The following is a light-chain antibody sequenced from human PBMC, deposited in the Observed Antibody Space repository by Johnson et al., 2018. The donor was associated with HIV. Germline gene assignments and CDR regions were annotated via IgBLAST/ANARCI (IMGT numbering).Light chain of an antibody. Sequence: QSVLTQPPSVSAAPGQKVTISCSGSSSNIGNNYVSWYQQLPGTAPKLLIYENTKRPSGIPDRFSGSKSGTSATLGITGLQTGDEADYYCGTWDNSLSAYVFGTG. CDR3: GTWDNSLSAYV. J-gene: IGLJ1*01. V-gene: IGLV1-51*02. CDR1: SSNIGNNY. CDR2: ENT.